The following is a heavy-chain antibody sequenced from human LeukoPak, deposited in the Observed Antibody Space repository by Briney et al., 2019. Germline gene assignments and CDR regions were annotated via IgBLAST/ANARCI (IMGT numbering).Heavy chain of an antibody. CDR1: GFTFSSYA. V-gene: IGHV3-23*01. Sequence: GGSLRLSCAASGFTFSSYAMSLVRQAPGKGLEWVSGISTSGGSTSYADSVKGRFTISRDNPRNTLYMQMHSLRAEDTAVYYCAIMHPYYDGSGYWVQWGQGTLVTVSS. J-gene: IGHJ4*02. CDR3: AIMHPYYDGSGYWVQ. D-gene: IGHD3-22*01. CDR2: ISTSGGST.